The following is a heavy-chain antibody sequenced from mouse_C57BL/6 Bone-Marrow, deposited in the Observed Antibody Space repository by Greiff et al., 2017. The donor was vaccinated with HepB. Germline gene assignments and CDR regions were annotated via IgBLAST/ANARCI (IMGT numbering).Heavy chain of an antibody. CDR1: GYTFTSYG. V-gene: IGHV1-81*01. Sequence: VKLQESGAELARPGASVKLSCKASGYTFTSYGISWVKQRTGQGLEWIGEIYPRSGNTYYNEKFKGKATLTADKSSSTAYMELRSLTSEDSAVYFCAIPLSYGSSSFAYWGQGTLVTVSA. D-gene: IGHD1-1*01. CDR2: IYPRSGNT. CDR3: AIPLSYGSSSFAY. J-gene: IGHJ3*01.